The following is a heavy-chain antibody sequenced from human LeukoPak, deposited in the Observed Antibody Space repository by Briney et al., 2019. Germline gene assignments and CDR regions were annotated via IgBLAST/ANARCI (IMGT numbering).Heavy chain of an antibody. Sequence: SETLSLTCAVYGGSFSSSSYYWGWIRQPPGKGLEWIGSIYYSGSTYYNPSLKSRVTISVDTSKNQFSLKLSSVTAADTAVYYCARASVEMATTYYFDYWGQGTLVTVSS. D-gene: IGHD5-24*01. CDR2: IYYSGST. J-gene: IGHJ4*02. CDR3: ARASVEMATTYYFDY. CDR1: GGSFSSSSYY. V-gene: IGHV4-39*01.